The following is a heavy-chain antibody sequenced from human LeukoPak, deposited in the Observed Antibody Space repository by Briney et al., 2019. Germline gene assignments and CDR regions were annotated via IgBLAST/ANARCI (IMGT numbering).Heavy chain of an antibody. V-gene: IGHV3-30*04. D-gene: IGHD3-10*01. CDR3: ARDVLWFM. J-gene: IGHJ6*02. CDR1: GFTFSSYA. Sequence: GRSLKLSCAASGFTFSSYAMHWVRQAPGKGLEWVAVISYDGSNKYYADSVKGRFTISRDNAKNSLYLQMNSLRAEDTAVYYCARDVLWFMWGQGTTVTVSS. CDR2: ISYDGSNK.